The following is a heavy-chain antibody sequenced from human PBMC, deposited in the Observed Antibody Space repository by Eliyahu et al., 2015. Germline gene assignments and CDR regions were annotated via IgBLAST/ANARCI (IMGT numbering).Heavy chain of an antibody. CDR2: IKNKANSYIT. CDR3: VRVGLIGVTSNVRAFDI. V-gene: IGHV3-72*01. Sequence: EVQLVESGGGLVQPGGSLRLSCAASGFTFSGHXXDWVRQAPGKGLEWVGRIKNKANSYITEYAASVKGRFTVSRDDSKNSLFLQMNSLQTEDTAVYYCVRVGLIGVTSNVRAFDIWGQGTMVAVSS. J-gene: IGHJ3*02. CDR1: GFTFSGHX. D-gene: IGHD2/OR15-2a*01.